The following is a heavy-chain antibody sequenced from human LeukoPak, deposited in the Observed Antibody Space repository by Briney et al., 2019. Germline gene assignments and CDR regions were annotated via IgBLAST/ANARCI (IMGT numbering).Heavy chain of an antibody. J-gene: IGHJ4*02. CDR2: LNPTSGGT. V-gene: IGHV1-46*01. Sequence: GASVKVSCKASGYTFTSFYMHWVRQAPGQGLEWMGILNPTSGGTTYAQKFQGRVTMTRDTSTSTVYMELNSLRSEDTAVYYCAREDSGTWVFDYWGQGTLVTVSS. D-gene: IGHD6-13*01. CDR3: AREDSGTWVFDY. CDR1: GYTFTSFY.